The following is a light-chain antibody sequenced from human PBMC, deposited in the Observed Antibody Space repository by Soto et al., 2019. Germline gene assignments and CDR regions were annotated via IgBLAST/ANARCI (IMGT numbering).Light chain of an antibody. CDR3: QSYDTGLRGMI. CDR2: GNN. V-gene: IGLV1-40*01. Sequence: QSVLTQPPSVSVAPGQRVTISCTGTSSNIGADYNVHWYRQLPGTAPKLLIYGNNHRPSGVPDRFSGSKSGPSASLAITGLQTEDEADYYCQSYDTGLRGMIFGGGTQLTVL. J-gene: IGLJ2*01. CDR1: SSNIGADYN.